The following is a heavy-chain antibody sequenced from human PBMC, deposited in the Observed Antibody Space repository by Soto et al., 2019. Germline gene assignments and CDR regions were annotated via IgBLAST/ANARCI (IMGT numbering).Heavy chain of an antibody. CDR2: IIPIFGTA. CDR3: ATLGGDILTYGMDV. V-gene: IGHV1-69*01. Sequence: QVQLVQSGAEVKKPGSSVKVSCKASGGTFSSYAISWVRQAPRQGLEWMGGIIPIFGTANYAQKFQGRVTITADESTSTAYMELSSLRSEDTAVYYCATLGGDILTYGMDVWGQGTTVTVSS. CDR1: GGTFSSYA. D-gene: IGHD3-9*01. J-gene: IGHJ6*02.